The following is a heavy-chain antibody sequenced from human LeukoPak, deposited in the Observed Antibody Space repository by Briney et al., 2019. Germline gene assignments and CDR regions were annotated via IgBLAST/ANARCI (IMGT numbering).Heavy chain of an antibody. V-gene: IGHV4-34*01. CDR2: INHSGSP. D-gene: IGHD3-3*01. CDR1: GGSFSGYY. J-gene: IGHJ6*03. CDR3: ARGRTGGRFRPDYYYMDV. Sequence: PSETLSLTCSVYGGSFSGYYWGWIRQPPGKGLEWIGEINHSGSPNYNPSLKSPDTISLDTSKNTLSLNLSSVTDPDTPLCSCARGRTGGRFRPDYYYMDVWGKGTTVTVSS.